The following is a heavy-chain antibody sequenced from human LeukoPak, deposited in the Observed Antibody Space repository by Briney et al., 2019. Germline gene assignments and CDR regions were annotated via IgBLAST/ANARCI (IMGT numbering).Heavy chain of an antibody. D-gene: IGHD1-26*01. V-gene: IGHV3-21*01. J-gene: IGHJ5*02. CDR2: ITNHSTAM. CDR1: GFTFSAYT. CDR3: ASDLHGIDH. Sequence: GGSLRLSCAASGFTFSAYTMNWVRQAPRKGLQWVSCITNHSTAMFYGDPVRGRFTISRDNDKNLLYVKINSLRVEDKAVYYCASDLHGIDHWGQGTLVTVSS.